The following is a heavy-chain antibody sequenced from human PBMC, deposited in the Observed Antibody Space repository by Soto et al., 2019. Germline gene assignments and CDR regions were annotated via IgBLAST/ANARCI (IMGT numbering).Heavy chain of an antibody. D-gene: IGHD2-15*01. V-gene: IGHV3-23*01. CDR1: GFTFNNYA. CDR2: ISGSGGVT. Sequence: GSLRLSCVASGFTFNNYAMSWVRQAPVKGLEWVSAISGSGGVTFYADSVKGRFTISRDNSKSTLYLQMNSLRAEDTAVYYCAKREYCSGGSCYRNFDYWGQGTLVTVSS. CDR3: AKREYCSGGSCYRNFDY. J-gene: IGHJ4*02.